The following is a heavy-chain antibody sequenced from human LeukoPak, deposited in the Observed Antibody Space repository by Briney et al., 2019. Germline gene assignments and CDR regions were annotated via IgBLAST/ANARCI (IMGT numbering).Heavy chain of an antibody. CDR2: ITSSSTNI. CDR1: GFTFSTYN. V-gene: IGHV3-48*04. J-gene: IGHJ3*02. Sequence: GGSLRLSCAASGFTFSTYNMNWVRQAPGKGLEWVSHITSSSTNIYYADSVRGRFTVSRDNAKISLYLEMNSLRAEDTAEYYCARHYYDSGGYYCAFDIWGRGAMVTVPS. CDR3: ARHYYDSGGYYCAFDI. D-gene: IGHD3-22*01.